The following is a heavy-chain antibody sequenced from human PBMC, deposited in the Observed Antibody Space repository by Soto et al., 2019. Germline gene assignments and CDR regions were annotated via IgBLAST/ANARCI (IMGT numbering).Heavy chain of an antibody. CDR2: IYYSGST. V-gene: IGHV4-39*02. J-gene: IGHJ4*02. Sequence: PSETLSLTCTVSGGSISSSSYYWGWIRQPPGKGLEWIGSIYYSGSTYYNPSLKSRVTISVDTSKNQFSLKLSSVTAADTAVYYCARETVAVAGTPSRYFDYWGQGTLVTVSS. D-gene: IGHD6-19*01. CDR3: ARETVAVAGTPSRYFDY. CDR1: GGSISSSSYY.